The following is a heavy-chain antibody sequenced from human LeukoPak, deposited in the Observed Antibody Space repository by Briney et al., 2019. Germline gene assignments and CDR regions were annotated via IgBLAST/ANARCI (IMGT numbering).Heavy chain of an antibody. V-gene: IGHV3-48*01. CDR1: GFTFSSYS. D-gene: IGHD2-2*01. J-gene: IGHJ4*02. CDR2: ISGSSSTI. CDR3: ANSPYCSSTSCYGNDYFDY. Sequence: GGSLRLSCAASGFTFSSYSMNWVRQAPGKGLEWGSYISGSSSTIYYADSVKGRFTISRDNGKNTLYLQMNSLRAEDTAVYYCANSPYCSSTSCYGNDYFDYWGQGTLVTVSS.